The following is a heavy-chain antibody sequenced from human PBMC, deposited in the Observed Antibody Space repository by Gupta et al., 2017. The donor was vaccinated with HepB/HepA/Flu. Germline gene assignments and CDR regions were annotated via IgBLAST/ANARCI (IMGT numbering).Heavy chain of an antibody. J-gene: IGHJ4*02. CDR3: GGGGGDYYGSGSKIDF. D-gene: IGHD3-10*01. CDR1: GMTLSAYW. Sequence: RYGAASGMTLSAYWIHWVRQAPGKGLVWVSRLATHGLGTGYAESVKGRVSIFRDSAKNIVYLQMTGLRVDDTALYYCGGGGGDYYGSGSKIDFWGQGTQVTVSS. CDR2: LATHGLGT. V-gene: IGHV3-74*01.